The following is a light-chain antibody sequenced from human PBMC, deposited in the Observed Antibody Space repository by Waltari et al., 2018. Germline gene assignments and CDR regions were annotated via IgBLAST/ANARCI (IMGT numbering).Light chain of an antibody. CDR2: WAS. CDR1: QSVLYSSNNKNH. J-gene: IGKJ1*01. Sequence: DIVMTQSPDSLAVSLGERATIHCKSSQSVLYSSNNKNHLAWYQQKPGQPPKRLIYWASTRESGVPDRFSGSGSGTDFTLTISSLQAEDVAVYYCQQYYSTPETFGQGTKVEIK. CDR3: QQYYSTPET. V-gene: IGKV4-1*01.